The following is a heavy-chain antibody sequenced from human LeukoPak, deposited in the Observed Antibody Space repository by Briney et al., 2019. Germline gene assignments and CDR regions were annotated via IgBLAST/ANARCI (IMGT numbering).Heavy chain of an antibody. Sequence: ASVKVSCKVSGYTLTELSMHWVRQAPGKGLEWMGGFDPEDGETIYAQKFQGRVTMTEDTSTDTAYMGLSSLRSEDTAVYYCATRRGFWSGYDYWGQGTLVTVSS. V-gene: IGHV1-24*01. CDR3: ATRRGFWSGYDY. J-gene: IGHJ4*02. CDR2: FDPEDGET. D-gene: IGHD3-3*01. CDR1: GYTLTELS.